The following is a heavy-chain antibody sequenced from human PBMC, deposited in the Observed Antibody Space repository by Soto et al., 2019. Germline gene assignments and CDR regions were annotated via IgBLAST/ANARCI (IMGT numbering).Heavy chain of an antibody. V-gene: IGHV3-48*03. Sequence: EVQLVESGGGLIQPGGSLRLSCAASGFAFSNYEMDWVRQAPGKGLEWLAYISRGGSITYYADSVKGRFTVSRDDGTDTLYLHLNGLSAAETAGYYCARDPGSATGDFWCPGTLVTVSS. CDR1: GFAFSNYE. CDR2: ISRGGSIT. CDR3: ARDPGSATGDF. J-gene: IGHJ4*02. D-gene: IGHD3-10*01.